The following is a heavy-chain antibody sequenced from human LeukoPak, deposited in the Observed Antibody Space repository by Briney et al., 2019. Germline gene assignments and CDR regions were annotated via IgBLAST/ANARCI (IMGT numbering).Heavy chain of an antibody. J-gene: IGHJ4*02. Sequence: ASVKVSCKASGYSFTDKYMHWVRQAPGQGLEWMGWINPNSGGTNSAQKFQGRVTMTRDTSISTAYMELSRLRSDDTAVYYCARDYYYGSGSYYNGRFDYWGQGILVTVSS. V-gene: IGHV1-2*02. D-gene: IGHD3-10*01. CDR3: ARDYYYGSGSYYNGRFDY. CDR1: GYSFTDKY. CDR2: INPNSGGT.